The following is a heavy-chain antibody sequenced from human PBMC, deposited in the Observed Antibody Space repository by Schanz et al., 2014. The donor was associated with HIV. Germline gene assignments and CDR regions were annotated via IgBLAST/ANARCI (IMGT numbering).Heavy chain of an antibody. CDR3: AKRRDSGYAYFDY. V-gene: IGHV3-30*18. J-gene: IGHJ4*03. Sequence: QVQLVESGGGVVQPGRSLRLSCAASGFTFSTKGMHWVRQAPGKGLEWVAVISYDGSNKYYADSVKGRFTISRDNSKNTLYLQMNSLRAEDTAVYYCAKRRDSGYAYFDYWGQGTTVTVSS. CDR2: ISYDGSNK. D-gene: IGHD1-1*01. CDR1: GFTFSTKG.